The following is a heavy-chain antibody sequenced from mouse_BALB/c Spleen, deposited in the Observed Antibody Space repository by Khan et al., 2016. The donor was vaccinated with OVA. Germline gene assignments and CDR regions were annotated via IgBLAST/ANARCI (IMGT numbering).Heavy chain of an antibody. CDR2: ISYSGST. CDR3: ARWFTY. Sequence: VQLKESGPGLVKPSQSLSLTCTVTGYSITSDYAWNWIRQFPGNKLEWMGNISYSGSTTYNPSLKSRISITRDTSKNQFFLQLNSVTTEDTATYYCARWFTYWGQGTLVTGSA. V-gene: IGHV3-2*02. J-gene: IGHJ3*01. CDR1: GYSITSDYA.